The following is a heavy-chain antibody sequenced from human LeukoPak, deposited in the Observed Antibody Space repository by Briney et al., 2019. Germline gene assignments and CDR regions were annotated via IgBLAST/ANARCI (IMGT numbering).Heavy chain of an antibody. Sequence: PGGSLRLSCAASGFTFSSYAMSWVRQAPGKGLEWVSAISGSGGSTYYADSVKARFTISIDNTKNTLYLQMNSLRAEDTAVYYCAKDPEALDYWGQGTLVTVSS. CDR2: ISGSGGST. V-gene: IGHV3-23*01. CDR3: AKDPEALDY. CDR1: GFTFSSYA. J-gene: IGHJ4*02. D-gene: IGHD1-14*01.